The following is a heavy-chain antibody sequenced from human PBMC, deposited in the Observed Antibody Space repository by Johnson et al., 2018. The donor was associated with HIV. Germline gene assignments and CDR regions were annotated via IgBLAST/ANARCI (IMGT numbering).Heavy chain of an antibody. CDR2: ISWNSGNI. J-gene: IGHJ3*02. Sequence: VQLVESGGGVVRPGGSLRLSCAASGFTFDDYGMSWVRQAPGKGLEWVSGISWNSGNIGYADSVKGRFTISRDNAKNSLYLQMNSLRAEYTAFYYCARESIIWGDTRLLEGAFDIWGQGTMVTVSS. CDR3: ARESIIWGDTRLLEGAFDI. CDR1: GFTFDDYG. D-gene: IGHD3-16*01. V-gene: IGHV3-20*04.